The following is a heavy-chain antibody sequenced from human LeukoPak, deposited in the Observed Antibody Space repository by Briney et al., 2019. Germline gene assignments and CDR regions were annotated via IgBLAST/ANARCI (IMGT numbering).Heavy chain of an antibody. Sequence: PGGSLRLSGVASGFTFTDHSMNWVRPAPGKGLEWISYIGGDGIAFYADSVKGRFTASKDDARKSMYLQMNSLRVEDTAVYYCAKDRANWAIDDWGQGTQVTVSS. CDR1: GFTFTDHS. CDR2: IGGDGIA. D-gene: IGHD3-16*01. J-gene: IGHJ4*02. CDR3: AKDRANWAIDD. V-gene: IGHV3-69-1*01.